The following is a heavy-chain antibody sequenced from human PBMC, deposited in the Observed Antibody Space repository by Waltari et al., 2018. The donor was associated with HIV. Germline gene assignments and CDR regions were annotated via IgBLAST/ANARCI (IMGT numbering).Heavy chain of an antibody. Sequence: QVQLVQSGAEVRKPGASVKVSCKASGYTFTGYYLHWVRQAPGQGLEWHGRINPKRGGPSYAQKFQARVTMTRDTSIGAAYMELSSLRPNDTAVYYCARVTTVTGDSYFYYGMDVWGQGTTVTVSS. CDR2: INPKRGGP. CDR3: ARVTTVTGDSYFYYGMDV. CDR1: GYTFTGYY. J-gene: IGHJ6*02. V-gene: IGHV1-2*02. D-gene: IGHD4-17*01.